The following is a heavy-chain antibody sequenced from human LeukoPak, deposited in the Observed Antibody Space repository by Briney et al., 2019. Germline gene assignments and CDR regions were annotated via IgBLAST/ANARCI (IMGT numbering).Heavy chain of an antibody. CDR2: IYYSGIT. CDR3: ARRRKSSTRDY. V-gene: IGHV4-59*12. CDR1: GGSISSFY. J-gene: IGHJ4*02. D-gene: IGHD3-10*01. Sequence: PSETLSLTCTVSGGSISSFYWSWIRQPPGRGLEWIGYIYYSGITKYNPSLKSRVTISVDTSKNQFSLKLSSVTAADTAVYYCARRRKSSTRDYGGQGTLVSVS.